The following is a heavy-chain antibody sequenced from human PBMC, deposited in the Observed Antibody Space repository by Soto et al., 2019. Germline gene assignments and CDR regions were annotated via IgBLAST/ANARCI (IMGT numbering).Heavy chain of an antibody. CDR1: GFTFSSYG. V-gene: IGHV3-30*03. Sequence: QVQLVESGGGVVQPGRSLRLSCAASGFTFSSYGMHWVRQAPGKGLEWVAVISYDGRNKYYADSVKGRFTISRDNSKNTLKLQMNSLRAEDTAVYYWARDRGSSGWDDAFDIWGQGTMVTVSS. CDR3: ARDRGSSGWDDAFDI. D-gene: IGHD6-19*01. J-gene: IGHJ3*02. CDR2: ISYDGRNK.